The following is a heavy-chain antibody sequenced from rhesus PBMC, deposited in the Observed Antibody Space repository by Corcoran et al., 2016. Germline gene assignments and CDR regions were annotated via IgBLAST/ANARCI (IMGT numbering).Heavy chain of an antibody. CDR3: ASEDGGIAAAGY. CDR1: GGSISSSY. CDR2: IYGSGSST. Sequence: QLQLQESGPGLVKPSETLSVTCAVSGGSISSSYWSWIRQAPGKGLEWIGYIYGSGSSTNYNPSLKSRVTLLVETSKNQLSLKLSSVTAADTAVYYCASEDGGIAAAGYWGQGVLVTVSS. J-gene: IGHJ4*01. D-gene: IGHD6-25*01. V-gene: IGHV4-169*02.